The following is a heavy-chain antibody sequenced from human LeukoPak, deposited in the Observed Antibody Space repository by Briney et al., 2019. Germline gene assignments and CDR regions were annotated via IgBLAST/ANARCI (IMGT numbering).Heavy chain of an antibody. V-gene: IGHV3-30*02. D-gene: IGHD3-22*01. CDR3: AKDDYYDTSGYRD. Sequence: SGGSLRLSCAASGFTFSSYDIHWVRQAPGKGLEWVAFIRYDGSNKYYADSVRGRFTISRDNSKNTLYLQMNSLRAEDTAVYYCAKDDYYDTSGYRDWGQGTLVTVSS. CDR1: GFTFSSYD. J-gene: IGHJ4*02. CDR2: IRYDGSNK.